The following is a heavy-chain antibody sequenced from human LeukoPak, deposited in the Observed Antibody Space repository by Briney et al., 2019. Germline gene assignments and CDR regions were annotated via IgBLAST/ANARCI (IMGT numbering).Heavy chain of an antibody. D-gene: IGHD6-13*01. CDR3: ARDEAGIAAAGKGLWFDP. Sequence: ASVKVSCKASGYTFTSYAMNWVRQAPGQGLEWMGWINTNTGNPTYAQGFTGRFVFSLDTSVSTAYLQISSLKAEDTAVYYCARDEAGIAAAGKGLWFDPWGQGTLVTVSS. CDR1: GYTFTSYA. J-gene: IGHJ5*02. V-gene: IGHV7-4-1*02. CDR2: INTNTGNP.